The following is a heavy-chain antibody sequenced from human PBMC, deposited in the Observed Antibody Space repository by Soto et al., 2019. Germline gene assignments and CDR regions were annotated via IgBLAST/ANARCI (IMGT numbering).Heavy chain of an antibody. D-gene: IGHD4-17*01. J-gene: IGHJ6*02. CDR1: GFTFSSYP. CDR3: ARDSATVADYYYTMDV. V-gene: IGHV3-30-3*01. CDR2: ISYDGSNK. Sequence: QVQLVESGGGVVQPGRSLRLSCAASGFTFSSYPMRWVRQAPGKGLEWVAVISYDGSNKYYVDSVKGRFTISRDNSKNTLYLQMNSLIPEDTTVYYCARDSATVADYYYTMDVWGQGTTVTVSS.